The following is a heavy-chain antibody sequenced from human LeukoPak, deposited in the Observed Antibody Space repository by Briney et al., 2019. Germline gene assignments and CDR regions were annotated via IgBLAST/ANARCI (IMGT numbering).Heavy chain of an antibody. V-gene: IGHV3-7*01. D-gene: IGHD1-26*01. Sequence: GGSLRLSCAASGFTFSRYWMSWVRQAPGKGLEWVANIKQDGSEKDYVDSVKGRFTISRDNAKNSLYLQMNSLRAEDTAVYYCAIIVGATRYWGQGTLVTVSS. CDR3: AIIVGATRY. CDR2: IKQDGSEK. J-gene: IGHJ4*02. CDR1: GFTFSRYW.